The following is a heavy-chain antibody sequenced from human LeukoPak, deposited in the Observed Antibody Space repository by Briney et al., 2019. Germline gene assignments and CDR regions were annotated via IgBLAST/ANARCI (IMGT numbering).Heavy chain of an antibody. Sequence: GASVKVSCKASGYTFTGYYVHWVRQAPGQGLEWMGWINPNSGGTNYAQKFQGRVTMTRDTSISTAYMELSRLRSDDTAVYYCARDVGYCSSTSCRINYYFDYWGQGTLVTVSS. CDR2: INPNSGGT. J-gene: IGHJ4*02. V-gene: IGHV1-2*02. CDR3: ARDVGYCSSTSCRINYYFDY. D-gene: IGHD2-2*01. CDR1: GYTFTGYY.